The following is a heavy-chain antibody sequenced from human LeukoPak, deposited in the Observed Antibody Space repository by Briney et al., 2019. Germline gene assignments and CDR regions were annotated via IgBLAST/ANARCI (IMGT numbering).Heavy chain of an antibody. CDR1: GFTFSRYW. J-gene: IGHJ4*02. D-gene: IGHD6-13*01. CDR2: MNQDGSEI. V-gene: IGHV3-7*01. CDR3: ARSDGSSWYSLHEY. Sequence: PGGSLRLSCAASGFTFSRYWMSWVRQAPGKGLEWVPNMNQDGSEIYHVASVKDRFTISRDNAKNSLYLQMNSLRAEDTAVYYCARSDGSSWYSLHEYWGQGTLVTVSS.